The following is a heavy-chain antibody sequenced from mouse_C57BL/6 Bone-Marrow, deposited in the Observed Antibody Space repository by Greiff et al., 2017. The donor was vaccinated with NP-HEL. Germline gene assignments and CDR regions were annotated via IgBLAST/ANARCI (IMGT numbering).Heavy chain of an antibody. Sequence: EVKLVESGEGLVKPGGSLKLSCAASGFTFSSYAMSWVRQTPEKRLEWVAYISSGGDYIYYADTVKGRFTISRDNARNTLYLQMSSLKSEDTAMYYCTRDLTGLFAYWGQGTLVTVSA. V-gene: IGHV5-9-1*02. CDR3: TRDLTGLFAY. CDR2: ISSGGDYI. D-gene: IGHD4-1*01. CDR1: GFTFSSYA. J-gene: IGHJ3*01.